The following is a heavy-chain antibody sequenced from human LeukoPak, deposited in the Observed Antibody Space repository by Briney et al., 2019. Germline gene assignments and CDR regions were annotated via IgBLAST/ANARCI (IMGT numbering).Heavy chain of an antibody. V-gene: IGHV4-59*01. J-gene: IGHJ5*02. CDR3: AREGGFSSGYLNNWFDP. D-gene: IGHD3-22*01. CDR2: IYYSGST. CDR1: GGSISSYY. Sequence: SETLSLTCTVSGGSISSYYWSWIRQPPGKGLEWIGYIYYSGSTNYNPSLKSRVTISVDTSKNQFSLKLSSVTAADTAVYHCAREGGFSSGYLNNWFDPWGQGTLVTVSS.